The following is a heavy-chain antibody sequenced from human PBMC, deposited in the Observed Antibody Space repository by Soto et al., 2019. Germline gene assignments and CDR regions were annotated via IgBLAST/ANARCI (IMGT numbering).Heavy chain of an antibody. CDR1: GGSISSGGYY. Sequence: QVQLQESGPGLVKPSQTLSLTCTVSGGSISSGGYYWSWIRQHPGKGLEWIGYIYYSGSTYYNPSLKSRVTISVETSKNQFSLELSSVTAAGRAVYYAARDGPNRSGGSCYSEWGQGTLVTVSS. V-gene: IGHV4-31*03. D-gene: IGHD2-15*01. CDR3: ARDGPNRSGGSCYSE. CDR2: IYYSGST. J-gene: IGHJ4*02.